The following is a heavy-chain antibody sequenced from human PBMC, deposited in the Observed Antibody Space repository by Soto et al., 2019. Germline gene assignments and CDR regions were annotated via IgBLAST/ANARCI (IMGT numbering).Heavy chain of an antibody. V-gene: IGHV3-9*01. CDR1: GFTFDDYA. D-gene: IGHD6-25*01. Sequence: EVQLVESGGGLVQPGRSLILSCAASGFTFDDYAMHWVRQAPGKGLAWGSGISWNSGSIGYADSVKGRFTISRDNAKNSMYLQMNSPRDEDTASNCWAKVNPPSSGLDYWGQGSLVTVAS. CDR3: AKVNPPSSGLDY. CDR2: ISWNSGSI. J-gene: IGHJ4*02.